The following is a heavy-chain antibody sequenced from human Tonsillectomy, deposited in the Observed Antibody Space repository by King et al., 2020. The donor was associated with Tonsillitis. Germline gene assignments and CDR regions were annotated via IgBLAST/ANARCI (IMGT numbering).Heavy chain of an antibody. D-gene: IGHD2-8*01. V-gene: IGHV3-30*04. J-gene: IGHJ4*02. CDR1: GFTFSSYA. CDR2: ISYDGSNK. Sequence: VQLVESGGGVVQPGRSLRLSCAASGFTFSSYAMHWVRQAPGKGLEWVAVISYDGSNKYYADSVKGRFTISRDNSKNTLYLQMNSLRPEDTAVYYCARYQGGYCTHGVCSPFDYWGQGTLVTVSS. CDR3: ARYQGGYCTHGVCSPFDY.